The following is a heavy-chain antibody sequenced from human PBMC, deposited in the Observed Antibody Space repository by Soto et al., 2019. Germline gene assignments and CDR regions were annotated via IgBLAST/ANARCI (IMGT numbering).Heavy chain of an antibody. J-gene: IGHJ4*02. Sequence: PSETLSLTWTVAGGSISSGGYYWSWVRQRPGKGLEWIGYIYYSGSTYYNPSLKSRVTISVDTSKNQFSLKLSSVTAADTAVYYCARERSGLGESDYWGQATLVTVSS. CDR1: GGSISSGGYY. D-gene: IGHD3-10*01. CDR2: IYYSGST. V-gene: IGHV4-31*02. CDR3: ARERSGLGESDY.